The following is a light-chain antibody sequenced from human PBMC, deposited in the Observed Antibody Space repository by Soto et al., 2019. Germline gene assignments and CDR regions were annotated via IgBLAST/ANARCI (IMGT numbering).Light chain of an antibody. CDR2: GAS. Sequence: DIQMTQSPSSVSASVGDRVTITCRASQGVTSWLAWYQQKPGKAPKLLIYGASTLQSGVPSRFSGSGSGTDFTLTISSLQPEDFATYYCQQPNRLPCPFGPGTKVDMK. CDR1: QGVTSW. J-gene: IGKJ3*01. V-gene: IGKV1D-12*01. CDR3: QQPNRLPCP.